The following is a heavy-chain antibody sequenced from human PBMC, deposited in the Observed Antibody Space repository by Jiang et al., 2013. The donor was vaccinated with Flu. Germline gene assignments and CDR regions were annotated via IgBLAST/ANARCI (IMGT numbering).Heavy chain of an antibody. CDR2: INTNTGNP. Sequence: QSGSELKTPGASVKVSCKASGYTFTSYAMNWVRQAPGQGLEWMGWINTNTGNPTYAQGFTGRFVFSLDTSVSTAYLQISSLKAEDTAVHYCARVCSGGSCYYHDAFDIWGQGTMVTVSS. V-gene: IGHV7-4-1*02. J-gene: IGHJ3*02. CDR1: GYTFTSYA. CDR3: ARVCSGGSCYYHDAFDI. D-gene: IGHD2-15*01.